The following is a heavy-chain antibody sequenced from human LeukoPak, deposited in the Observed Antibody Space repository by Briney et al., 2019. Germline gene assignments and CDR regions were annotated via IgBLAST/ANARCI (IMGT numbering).Heavy chain of an antibody. V-gene: IGHV3-23*01. CDR3: AKDRNIVVVVAALNWFDP. D-gene: IGHD2-15*01. J-gene: IGHJ5*02. Sequence: GGSLRLSCAASGFTFSSYAMSWVCQAPGKGLEWVSAISGSGGSTYYADSVKGRFTISRDNSKNTLYLQMNSLRAEDTAVYYCAKDRNIVVVVAALNWFDPWGQGTLVTVSS. CDR2: ISGSGGST. CDR1: GFTFSSYA.